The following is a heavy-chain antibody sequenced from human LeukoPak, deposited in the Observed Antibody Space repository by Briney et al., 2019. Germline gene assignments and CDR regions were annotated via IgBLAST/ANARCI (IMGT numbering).Heavy chain of an antibody. CDR1: GYTFTSYF. CDR2: INPSGGST. CDR3: ARDRRTMIVVKGGAFDI. D-gene: IGHD3-22*01. J-gene: IGHJ3*02. Sequence: RASVKVSCKASGYTFTSYFMHWVRQAPGQGLEWMGIINPSGGSTSYAQKLQGRVTMTRDMSTSTVYMELSSLRSEDTAVYYCARDRRTMIVVKGGAFDIWGQGTMVTVSS. V-gene: IGHV1-46*01.